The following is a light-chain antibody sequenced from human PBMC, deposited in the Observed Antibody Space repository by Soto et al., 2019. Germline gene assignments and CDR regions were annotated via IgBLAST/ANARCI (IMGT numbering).Light chain of an antibody. Sequence: EVVLTQSPGTLSLSPGERATLSCRASQSVSGTYLAWYQQKPGQAPRLLIYGASSRATGIPDRFSGSGSGTAFTLTTSRLEPDDFAVYYCQEYSSSRTFGQGTKV. CDR2: GAS. CDR3: QEYSSSRT. CDR1: QSVSGTY. V-gene: IGKV3-20*01. J-gene: IGKJ1*01.